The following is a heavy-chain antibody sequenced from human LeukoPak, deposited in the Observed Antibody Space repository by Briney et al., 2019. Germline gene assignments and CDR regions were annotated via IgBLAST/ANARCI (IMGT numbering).Heavy chain of an antibody. CDR2: INPKSGGT. D-gene: IGHD3-22*01. Sequence: ASVKVSCKASGYSFTGHYMHWVRQAPGQGLEWMGWINPKSGGTNYAQKFQGRVTMTRDTSISTAYMDMSSLRSEDTAVYYCATLHYYDSSGSDPYRHWGQGTLVTVSS. J-gene: IGHJ1*01. V-gene: IGHV1-2*02. CDR3: ATLHYYDSSGSDPYRH. CDR1: GYSFTGHY.